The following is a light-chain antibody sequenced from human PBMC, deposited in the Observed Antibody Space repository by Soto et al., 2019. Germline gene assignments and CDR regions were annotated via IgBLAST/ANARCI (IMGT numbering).Light chain of an antibody. CDR1: SSDFGGYNY. J-gene: IGLJ1*01. Sequence: QSALTQPASVXGSPGQSITISCTGTSSDFGGYNYVSWYQQHPGKATKLMIYDVSNRPSGVSNRFSGSKSGNTASLTISGLQAEDEADYYCSSYTSSSTLEIFGTGTKVTV. CDR2: DVS. V-gene: IGLV2-14*01. CDR3: SSYTSSSTLEI.